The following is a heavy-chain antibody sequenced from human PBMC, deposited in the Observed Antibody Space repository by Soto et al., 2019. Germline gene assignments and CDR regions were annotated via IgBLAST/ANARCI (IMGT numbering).Heavy chain of an antibody. V-gene: IGHV1-3*01. CDR2: INAGNGNT. CDR1: GYTFTSYA. Sequence: AASVKVSCKASGYTFTSYAMHWVRQAPGQRLEWMGWINAGNGNTKYSQKFQGRVTITRDTSASTAYMELSSLRSEDTAVNYCARAGVRFLELSIPPDYWGQGTLGTV. J-gene: IGHJ4*02. D-gene: IGHD3-3*01. CDR3: ARAGVRFLELSIPPDY.